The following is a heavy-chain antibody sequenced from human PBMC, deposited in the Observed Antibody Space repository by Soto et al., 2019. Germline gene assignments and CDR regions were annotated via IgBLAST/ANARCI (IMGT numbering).Heavy chain of an antibody. CDR2: INAGNGNT. CDR3: ARYGIAVAGRIY. J-gene: IGHJ4*02. Sequence: SVKVSCKASGYTFTSYAMHWVRQAPGQRLEWMGWINAGNGNTKYSQKFQGRVTITRDTSASTAYMELSSLRSEDTAVYYCARYGIAVAGRIYWGQGTLVTVSS. CDR1: GYTFTSYA. D-gene: IGHD6-19*01. V-gene: IGHV1-3*01.